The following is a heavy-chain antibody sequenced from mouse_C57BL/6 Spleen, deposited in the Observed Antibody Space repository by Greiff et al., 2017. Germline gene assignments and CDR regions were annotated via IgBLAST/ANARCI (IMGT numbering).Heavy chain of an antibody. V-gene: IGHV1-66*01. Sequence: QVQLQQSGPELVKPGASVTISCKASGYSFTSYYIHWVKQRPGQGLEWIGWIYPGSGNTTYNEKFKGKATLTADASSSTAYMQLSSLTSEDSAVYYCARRGAQGIAVDFDYWGQGTTLTVSS. CDR3: ARRGAQGIAVDFDY. D-gene: IGHD3-2*02. CDR1: GYSFTSYY. CDR2: IYPGSGNT. J-gene: IGHJ2*01.